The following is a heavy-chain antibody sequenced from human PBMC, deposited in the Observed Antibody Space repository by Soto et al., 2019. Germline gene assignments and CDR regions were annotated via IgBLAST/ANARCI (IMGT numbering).Heavy chain of an antibody. D-gene: IGHD3-22*01. CDR1: GYTFTSYG. V-gene: IGHV1-18*04. J-gene: IGHJ2*01. Sequence: QVQLVQSGAEVKKPGASVKVSCKASGYTFTSYGISWVRQAPGQGLEWMGWISAYNGNTNYAQKLQGRVTMTTDTSTSIAYMELRSLRSDDTAVYYCARVSDYYDSSGLYWYFDLWGRGTLVTVSS. CDR2: ISAYNGNT. CDR3: ARVSDYYDSSGLYWYFDL.